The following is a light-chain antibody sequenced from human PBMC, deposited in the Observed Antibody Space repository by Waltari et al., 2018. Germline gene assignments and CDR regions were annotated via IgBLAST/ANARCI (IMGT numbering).Light chain of an antibody. CDR3: LLSYSGARV. CDR1: TGAVTTGHY. Sequence: QAVVTQEPSLTVSPGGTVTLTCGSSTGAVTTGHYPYWFQQKSGRAPRPLISDTSNKHSWTPARFSGSLLGGRAALTLSGAQPEDEAEYYCLLSYSGARVFGGGTKLTVL. CDR2: DTS. J-gene: IGLJ2*01. V-gene: IGLV7-46*01.